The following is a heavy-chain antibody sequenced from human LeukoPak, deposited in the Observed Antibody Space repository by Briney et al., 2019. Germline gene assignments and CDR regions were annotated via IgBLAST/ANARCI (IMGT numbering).Heavy chain of an antibody. CDR1: GASISSGGYS. Sequence: PSETLSLTCAVSGASISSGGYSWSWIRQLPGKGLEWIGYIYHSGSTYYNPSLKSRVTISVDRSKNQFSLKLSSVTAADTAVYYCARGHCSGGSCPSYNWFDPWGQGTLVTVSS. V-gene: IGHV4-30-2*01. CDR2: IYHSGST. J-gene: IGHJ5*02. D-gene: IGHD2-15*01. CDR3: ARGHCSGGSCPSYNWFDP.